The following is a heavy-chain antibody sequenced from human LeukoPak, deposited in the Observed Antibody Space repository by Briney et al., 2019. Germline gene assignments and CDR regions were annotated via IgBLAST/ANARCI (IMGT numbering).Heavy chain of an antibody. Sequence: SVKVSCKASGGTFSSYAISWVRQAPGQGLEWMGRIIPILGIANYAQKFQGRVTITADKSTSTAYMELSSLRSEDTAVYYCARSITMVRGDFQHWGQGTLVTVSS. CDR3: ARSITMVRGDFQH. CDR1: GGTFSSYA. J-gene: IGHJ1*01. CDR2: IIPILGIA. V-gene: IGHV1-69*04. D-gene: IGHD3-10*01.